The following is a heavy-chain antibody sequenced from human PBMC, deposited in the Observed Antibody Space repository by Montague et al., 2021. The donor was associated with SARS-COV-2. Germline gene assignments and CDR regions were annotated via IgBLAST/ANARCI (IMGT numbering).Heavy chain of an antibody. CDR1: GVSVSSNNYY. CDR3: AREVVGVKTNWLDT. Sequence: SETLSLTCSVSGVSVSSNNYYWTWIRRPPGKGLEWIGYIYFTGNTLLKPSLEGRVTTSIDTSKNHFSLRLTSVTPADTAVYFCAREVVGVKTNWLDTWGQGTLVTVSS. D-gene: IGHD3-16*01. CDR2: IYFTGNT. V-gene: IGHV4-61*03. J-gene: IGHJ5*02.